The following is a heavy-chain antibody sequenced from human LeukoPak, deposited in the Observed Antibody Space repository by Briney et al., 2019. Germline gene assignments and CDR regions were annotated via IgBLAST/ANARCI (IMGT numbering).Heavy chain of an antibody. CDR1: GGSFSIYY. CDR2: IIQTGST. V-gene: IGHV4-34*12. D-gene: IGHD5-24*01. Sequence: PSETLSLTCGVYGGSFSIYYWSWIRQSPEKGLEWIGEIIQTGSTNYNPSLKSRVTMSVDTSKNQFSLNLTSVTAADRAVYYCVRRVRFGDGWVFDSWARGILVTVSS. J-gene: IGHJ4*02. CDR3: VRRVRFGDGWVFDS.